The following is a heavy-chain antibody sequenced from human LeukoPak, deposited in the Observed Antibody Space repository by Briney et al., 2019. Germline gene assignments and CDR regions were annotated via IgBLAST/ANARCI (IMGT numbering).Heavy chain of an antibody. CDR1: GFTFTSYW. Sequence: GGSLRLSCATSGFTFTSYWMSWVRQAPGKGLEWVANIKKDGSEKYYVDSVKGRFTISRDNSKNTLYLQMNSLRAEDTAVYYCARGPSGYHNTGGQGTLVTVSS. CDR2: IKKDGSEK. D-gene: IGHD5-12*01. CDR3: ARGPSGYHNT. J-gene: IGHJ4*02. V-gene: IGHV3-7*01.